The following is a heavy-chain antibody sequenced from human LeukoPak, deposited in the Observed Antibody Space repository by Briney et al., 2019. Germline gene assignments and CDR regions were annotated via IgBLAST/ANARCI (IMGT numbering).Heavy chain of an antibody. J-gene: IGHJ3*02. CDR3: ARDRDGELVLSAFGI. CDR1: GGTFSSDA. V-gene: IGHV1-69*05. Sequence: ASVKVSCKASGGTFSSDAISWVRQAPGQGLEWMGRIIPIFGTANYAQKFQGRVTITTDESTSTAYMELSSLRSEDTAVYYCARDRDGELVLSAFGIWGQGTMVTVSS. D-gene: IGHD6-13*01. CDR2: IIPIFGTA.